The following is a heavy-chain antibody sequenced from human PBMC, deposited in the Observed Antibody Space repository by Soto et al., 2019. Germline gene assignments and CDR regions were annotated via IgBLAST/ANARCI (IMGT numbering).Heavy chain of an antibody. V-gene: IGHV4-28*01. CDR1: GYSISSGNW. J-gene: IGHJ4*02. CDR3: ARRWGRSFDY. Sequence: SETLSLTCTVSGYSISSGNWWGWIRQSPGKGLDWIGYIYKSGSTYCNPSLKSRVTISVDASKNQFSLKLSSVTAADTAVYYCARRWGRSFDYWGQGTLVTVSS. D-gene: IGHD2-15*01. CDR2: IYKSGST.